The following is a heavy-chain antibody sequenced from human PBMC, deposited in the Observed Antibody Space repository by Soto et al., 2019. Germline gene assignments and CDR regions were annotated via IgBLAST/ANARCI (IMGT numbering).Heavy chain of an antibody. Sequence: GSLRLSCAASGFTFTRYSINWVRQAPGKGLEWFSSISSTTNYIYYGDSMKGRFTISRDNAKNSLYLEMNSLRAEDTAVYYCARESEDLTSNFDYWGQGTLVTVYS. CDR3: ARESEDLTSNFDY. CDR1: GFTFTRYS. V-gene: IGHV3-21*06. CDR2: ISSTTNYI. J-gene: IGHJ4*02.